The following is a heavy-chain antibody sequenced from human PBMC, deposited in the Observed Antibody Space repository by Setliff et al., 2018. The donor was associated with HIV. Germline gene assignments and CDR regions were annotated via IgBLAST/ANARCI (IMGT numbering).Heavy chain of an antibody. CDR2: ITWNSYSR. Sequence: GGSLRLSCAVSGFIFDDYAMHWVRQAPGKGLEWVSGITWNSYSRAYADSVKGRFIISRDNAKNSLYLQMNNLRAEDTAVYYCAKAWGSGYPSFESALMFDVWGQGTLVTVSS. D-gene: IGHD3-16*01. V-gene: IGHV3-9*01. CDR3: AKAWGSGYPSFESALMFDV. J-gene: IGHJ4*02. CDR1: GFIFDDYA.